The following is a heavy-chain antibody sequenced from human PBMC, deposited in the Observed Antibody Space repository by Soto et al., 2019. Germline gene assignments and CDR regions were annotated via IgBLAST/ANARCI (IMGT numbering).Heavy chain of an antibody. CDR1: GYSFTSYW. Sequence: GESLKISCKGSGYSFTSYWISWVRQMPGKGLEWMGRIDPSDSYTNYSPSFQGHVTISADQSISTAYLQWSSPKASDTAMYYCATYNRYSSGWYSVDYWGRGTQGTVSA. D-gene: IGHD6-19*01. J-gene: IGHJ4*02. V-gene: IGHV5-10-1*01. CDR2: IDPSDSYT. CDR3: ATYNRYSSGWYSVDY.